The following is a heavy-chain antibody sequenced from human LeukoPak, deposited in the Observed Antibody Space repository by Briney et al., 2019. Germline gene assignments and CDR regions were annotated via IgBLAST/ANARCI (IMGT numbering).Heavy chain of an antibody. V-gene: IGHV1-2*02. D-gene: IGHD3-22*01. J-gene: IGHJ4*02. Sequence: ASVKVSCKASGYTFTDYYMHWVRQAPGQGLEWMGWINPNSGGTNYAQKFQGRVTMTRDTSISTAYMELSRLRSDDTAVYFRARGPRYYYDSSGPFDYWGQGTLVTVSS. CDR1: GYTFTDYY. CDR2: INPNSGGT. CDR3: ARGPRYYYDSSGPFDY.